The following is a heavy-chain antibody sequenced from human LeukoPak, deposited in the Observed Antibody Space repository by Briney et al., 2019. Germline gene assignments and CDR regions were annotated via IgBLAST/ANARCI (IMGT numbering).Heavy chain of an antibody. CDR3: AIRCSGGSCYGALQY. J-gene: IGHJ4*02. CDR2: IYYSGGT. V-gene: IGHV4-59*01. CDR1: GASNSGYY. D-gene: IGHD2-15*01. Sequence: KPSETLSLTCTVSGASNSGYYWSWIRQPPGKGLEWIGCIYYSGGTNYNPSLKSGVAISVDTSKSQFSLKLTSVTAADTGVYYCAIRCSGGSCYGALQYWGQGTLVTVSS.